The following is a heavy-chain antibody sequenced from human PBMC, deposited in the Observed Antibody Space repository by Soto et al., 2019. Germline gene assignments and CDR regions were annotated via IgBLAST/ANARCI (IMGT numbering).Heavy chain of an antibody. V-gene: IGHV4-34*01. J-gene: IGHJ4*02. D-gene: IGHD3-3*01. CDR3: ARGVDSWSGYLF. Sequence: PSETLFLTCTVSGGSISSYYWSWIRQSPGKGLEWIGEIHHSGSTKYNPSLKSRVSLSADTSTKQFSLKMTSMTAADRGVHYCARGVDSWSGYLFWGQGTPVTVSS. CDR1: GGSISSYY. CDR2: IHHSGST.